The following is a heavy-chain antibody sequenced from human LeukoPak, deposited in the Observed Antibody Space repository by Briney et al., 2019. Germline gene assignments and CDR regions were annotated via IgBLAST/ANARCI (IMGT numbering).Heavy chain of an antibody. D-gene: IGHD6-19*01. CDR3: ARLRLQWLVARYFDY. J-gene: IGHJ4*02. CDR1: GGSISSSSYY. Sequence: SETLSLTCTVSGGSISSSSYYWGWIRQPPGKGLEWIGSIYYSGSTYYNPSLKSRVTISVDTSKNQFSLKLSSVTAADTAVYYCARLRLQWLVARYFDYWGQGTLVTVSS. V-gene: IGHV4-39*01. CDR2: IYYSGST.